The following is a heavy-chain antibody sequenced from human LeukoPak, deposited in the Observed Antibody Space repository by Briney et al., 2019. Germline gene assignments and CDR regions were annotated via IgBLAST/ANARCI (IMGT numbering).Heavy chain of an antibody. CDR3: AKNRGSGSYYDY. D-gene: IGHD3-10*01. V-gene: IGHV3-7*01. Sequence: GGSLRLSCVASGFTFSSYWMSWDRQAPGKGLEWVANIKQDGSEKYYVDSVEGRFTISRDNAKNSLYLQVNSLRVDDTAVYYCAKNRGSGSYYDYWGQGTLVTVSS. CDR2: IKQDGSEK. CDR1: GFTFSSYW. J-gene: IGHJ4*02.